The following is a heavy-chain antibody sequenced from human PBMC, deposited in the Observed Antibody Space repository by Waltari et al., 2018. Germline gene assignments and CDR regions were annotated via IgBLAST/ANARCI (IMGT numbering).Heavy chain of an antibody. J-gene: IGHJ3*02. CDR3: ASGPSGYKRSDAFDI. CDR1: GFTVSSNY. CDR2: IYSGGST. D-gene: IGHD3-3*01. V-gene: IGHV3-53*01. Sequence: EVQLVESGGGLIQPGGSLRLSCAASGFTVSSNYMSWVRQAPGKGLEWVSVIYSGGSTYYADSVKGRFTISRDNSKNTLYLQMNSLRAEDTAVYYCASGPSGYKRSDAFDIWGQGTMVTVSS.